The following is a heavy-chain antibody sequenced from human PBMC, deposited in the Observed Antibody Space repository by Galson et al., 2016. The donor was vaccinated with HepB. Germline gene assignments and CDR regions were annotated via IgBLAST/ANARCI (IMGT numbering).Heavy chain of an antibody. CDR2: IYTTGIT. D-gene: IGHD7-27*01. CDR1: GDAITRGSYY. J-gene: IGHJ5*01. V-gene: IGHV4-61*02. CDR3: ARALTGYGYNWFDS. Sequence: TLSLTCSVSGDAITRGSYYWTWLRQPAGKGLEWIGRIYTTGITNYNASLKRRVTISSETSKIQFSLNLRSLSAADTAVYYCARALTGYGYNWFDSWGQGILVTVSS.